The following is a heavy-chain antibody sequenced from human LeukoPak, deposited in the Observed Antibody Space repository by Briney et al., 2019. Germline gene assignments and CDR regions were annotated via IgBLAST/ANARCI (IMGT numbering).Heavy chain of an antibody. CDR3: ARDLRQLTSYFDF. CDR2: ISSSSTYI. Sequence: GGSLRLSCAASGFTFSSHSMNWVRQAPGKGLEWVSSISSSSTYIYYADSVKGRFTISRDNAKNSLYLQMNSLRAEDTAVYFCARDLRQLTSYFDFWGQGTQVTVYS. V-gene: IGHV3-21*01. J-gene: IGHJ4*02. CDR1: GFTFSSHS. D-gene: IGHD6-13*01.